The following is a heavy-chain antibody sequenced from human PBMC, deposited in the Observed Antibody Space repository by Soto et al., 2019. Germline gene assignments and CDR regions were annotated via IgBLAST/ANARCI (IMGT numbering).Heavy chain of an antibody. D-gene: IGHD3-10*01. Sequence: ASVKVSFKASGYTFTSYGISWVRQAPGQGLEWMGWISAYNGNTNYAQKLQGRVTMTTDTSTSTAYMELRSLRSDDTAVYYCARGVLYYGSGSYAYYYYYMDVWGKGTTVTVSS. CDR3: ARGVLYYGSGSYAYYYYYMDV. CDR2: ISAYNGNT. CDR1: GYTFTSYG. J-gene: IGHJ6*03. V-gene: IGHV1-18*01.